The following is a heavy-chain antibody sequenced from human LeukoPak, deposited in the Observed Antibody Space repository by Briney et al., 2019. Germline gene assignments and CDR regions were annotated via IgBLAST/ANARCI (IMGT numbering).Heavy chain of an antibody. V-gene: IGHV1-18*01. CDR2: ISAYNGNT. J-gene: IGHJ6*04. CDR1: GYTFISYG. Sequence: ASVKVSCKASGYTFISYGISWARQAPGQGLEWMGWISAYNGNTNYTQKLQGRVTMTTDTSTSTAYMELRSLRSDDTAAYYCARDLVLSRSYYDFWSGLLDVWGKGTTVTVSS. CDR3: ARDLVLSRSYYDFWSGLLDV. D-gene: IGHD3-3*01.